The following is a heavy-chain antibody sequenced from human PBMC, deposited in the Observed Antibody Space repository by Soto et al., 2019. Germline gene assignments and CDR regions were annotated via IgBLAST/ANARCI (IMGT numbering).Heavy chain of an antibody. J-gene: IGHJ3*02. CDR2: ISGSGDST. CDR1: GFTFSTYA. Sequence: XASLRLSCAASGFTFSTYAMSWVRQAPGKGLEWVSAISGSGDSTYSADSVRGRFTISRDNSINTLYLQMNNLGNEDTAVYYCAHPRGYGVFDAYDIWGQGTMVT. D-gene: IGHD4-17*01. V-gene: IGHV3-23*01. CDR3: AHPRGYGVFDAYDI.